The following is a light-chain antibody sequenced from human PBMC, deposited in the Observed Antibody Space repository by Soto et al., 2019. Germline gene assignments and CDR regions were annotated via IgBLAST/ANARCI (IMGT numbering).Light chain of an antibody. CDR2: EVN. J-gene: IGLJ1*01. CDR3: SSYTSSSTPYV. V-gene: IGLV2-14*01. CDR1: SSDIGNYDY. Sequence: QSVLTQPASVSGSPGQSITISCTGTSSDIGNYDYVSWYQQHPGKAPKLIIYEVNNRPSGVSNRFFGSKSGNAASLTISGLQADDDADYYCSSYTSSSTPYVFGTGTKGTVL.